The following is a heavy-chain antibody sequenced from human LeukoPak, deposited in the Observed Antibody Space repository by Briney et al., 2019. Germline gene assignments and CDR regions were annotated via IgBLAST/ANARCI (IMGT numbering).Heavy chain of an antibody. CDR3: VRQRYYGSGSQLVIDF. CDR2: ISPGDSHP. Sequence: KDGESLKISCKASGYTFTRNWIGWVRQLPGKGLEWMGIISPGDSHPRYSPSLQGQVTASADKSKSTAYLEWNSLKASDTAIYYCVRQRYYGSGSQLVIDFWGQGTLVTVSS. D-gene: IGHD3-10*01. CDR1: GYTFTRNW. V-gene: IGHV5-51*01. J-gene: IGHJ4*02.